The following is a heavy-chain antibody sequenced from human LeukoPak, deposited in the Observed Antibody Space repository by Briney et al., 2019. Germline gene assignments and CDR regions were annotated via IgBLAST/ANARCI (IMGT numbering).Heavy chain of an antibody. CDR3: ARGPRCYDILTGRNYYYGMDV. J-gene: IGHJ6*02. D-gene: IGHD3-9*01. CDR2: IIPIFGTA. Sequence: SVRVSFKASVGTFINYASSWVRQAPGQGLEWMGGIIPIFGTANYARKFQGRVTITADESTGTAYMELSSLRSEDTAVYYCARGPRCYDILTGRNYYYGMDVWGQGTTVTVSS. CDR1: VGTFINYA. V-gene: IGHV1-69*13.